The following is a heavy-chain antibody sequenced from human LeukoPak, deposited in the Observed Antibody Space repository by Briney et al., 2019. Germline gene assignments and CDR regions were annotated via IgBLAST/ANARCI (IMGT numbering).Heavy chain of an antibody. V-gene: IGHV3-20*04. CDR2: INWNGGTT. J-gene: IGHJ4*02. Sequence: PGGSLRLSCAASGFSFESYGMSWVRQVPGKGLEWVSDINWNGGTTDYANSVKGRFTISRDNGMSSLYLQMNSLRAEDTALYYCARDYGSGSYYNGIDYWGQGTLVSVSS. D-gene: IGHD3-10*01. CDR3: ARDYGSGSYYNGIDY. CDR1: GFSFESYG.